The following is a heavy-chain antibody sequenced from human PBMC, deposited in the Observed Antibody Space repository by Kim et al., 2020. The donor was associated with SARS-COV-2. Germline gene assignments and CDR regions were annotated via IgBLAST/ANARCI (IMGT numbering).Heavy chain of an antibody. V-gene: IGHV3-43*01. D-gene: IGHD3-9*01. J-gene: IGHJ4*02. CDR3: AKDRGDILTGYLFDY. Sequence: NSVKGRFTITRDNSKDSLYLQMNRLRTEDTALYYCAKDRGDILTGYLFDYWGQGTLVTVSS.